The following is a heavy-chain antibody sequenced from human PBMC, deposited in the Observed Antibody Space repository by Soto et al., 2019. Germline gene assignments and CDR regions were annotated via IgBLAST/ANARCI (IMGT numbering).Heavy chain of an antibody. V-gene: IGHV4-59*01. CDR1: GGSISSYY. D-gene: IGHD5-18*01. Sequence: SETLSLTCTVSGGSISSYYWSRIRQPPGKGLEWIGYIYYSGSTNYNPSLKSRVTISVDTSKNQFSLKLSSVTAADTAVYYCARSTRRGYSYGYYYYYYMDVWGKGTTVTVSS. CDR2: IYYSGST. J-gene: IGHJ6*03. CDR3: ARSTRRGYSYGYYYYYYMDV.